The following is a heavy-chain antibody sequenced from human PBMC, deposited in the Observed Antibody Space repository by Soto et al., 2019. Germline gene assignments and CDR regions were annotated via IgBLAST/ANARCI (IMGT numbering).Heavy chain of an antibody. CDR1: GGSISGGSYS. CDR3: ARHRESSGWLHWFDP. CDR2: IYYSGST. V-gene: IGHV4-39*01. D-gene: IGHD6-19*01. Sequence: QLQLQESGPGLVKPSETLSLTCTVFGGSISGGSYSWGWIRHPPGKGLEWIGRIYYSGSTYYTPSLKSRVTISVDTSKNQFSLKLSSVTAADTAVYYCARHRESSGWLHWFDPWGQGTLVTVSS. J-gene: IGHJ5*02.